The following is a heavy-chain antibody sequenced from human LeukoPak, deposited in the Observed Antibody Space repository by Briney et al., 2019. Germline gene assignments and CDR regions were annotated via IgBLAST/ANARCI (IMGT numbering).Heavy chain of an antibody. D-gene: IGHD3-3*01. CDR2: ISAYNGNT. CDR3: AIDHVGVVGPAAMGYDFWSGKGWFDP. V-gene: IGHV1-18*01. CDR1: VYTFTSYG. J-gene: IGHJ5*02. Sequence: ASVKVSCKASVYTFTSYGISWVRQAPGQGLEWMGWISAYNGNTNYAQKLQGRVTMTTDTSTSTAYMTLRSLGSDDTAVYYCAIDHVGVVGPAAMGYDFWSGKGWFDPWGQGTLVTVSS.